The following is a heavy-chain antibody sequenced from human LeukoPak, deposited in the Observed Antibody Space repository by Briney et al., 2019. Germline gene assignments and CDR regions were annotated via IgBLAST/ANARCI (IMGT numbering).Heavy chain of an antibody. CDR2: IYYSGST. CDR3: ARARYSGYVFDY. D-gene: IGHD5-12*01. CDR1: GGSISSYY. V-gene: IGHV4-59*01. J-gene: IGHJ4*02. Sequence: PSETLSLTCTVSGGSISSYYWSWIRQPPGKGLEWIGYIYYSGSTNYNPSLKSRVTISVDTSKNQFSLKLSSVTAADTAVYYCARARYSGYVFDYWGQGTLVTVSS.